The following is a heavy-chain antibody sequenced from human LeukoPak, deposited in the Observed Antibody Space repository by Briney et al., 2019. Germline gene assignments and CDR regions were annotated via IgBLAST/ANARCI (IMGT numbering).Heavy chain of an antibody. CDR1: GFTFSTCD. CDR3: AKKGQFDC. CDR2: IRDDGSNK. V-gene: IGHV3-30*02. J-gene: IGHJ4*02. Sequence: GGSLRLSCAASGFTFSTCDMHWVRQAPGKGLEWVAFIRDDGSNKYYADSVKGRFTISRDNSKNTLYLQMNSLRVEDTAVYYCAKKGQFDCWGQGTLVTVSS.